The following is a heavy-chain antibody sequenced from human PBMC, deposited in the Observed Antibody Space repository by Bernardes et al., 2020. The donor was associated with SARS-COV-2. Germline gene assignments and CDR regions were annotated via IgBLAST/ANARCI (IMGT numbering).Heavy chain of an antibody. Sequence: GGTLRLSCAASGFTFSGYAMNWVRQAPGKGLEWVSTISASGSSTYYADSVKGRFTISRDNSKNTLYLQMNSLRAEDTAVYYCAKLDSEIWGSYRLGYYFDYWGQGTLVTVSS. CDR1: GFTFSGYA. J-gene: IGHJ4*02. CDR3: AKLDSEIWGSYRLGYYFDY. V-gene: IGHV3-23*01. CDR2: ISASGSST. D-gene: IGHD3-16*01.